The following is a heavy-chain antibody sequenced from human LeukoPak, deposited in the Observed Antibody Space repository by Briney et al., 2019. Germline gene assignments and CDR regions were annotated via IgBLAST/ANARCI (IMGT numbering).Heavy chain of an antibody. CDR1: AFTFSISA. CDR3: ARDRQWELDF. V-gene: IGHV3-33*01. CDR2: IWFDGGNK. D-gene: IGHD1-26*01. Sequence: QAGGSLRLSCSVSAFTFSISAMHWVRQAPGKGLEWVSIIWFDGGNKYYADSVKGRFTVSRDNSKNTVYLQMNSLRVEDTAVYYCARDRQWELDFWGQGALVTVSS. J-gene: IGHJ4*02.